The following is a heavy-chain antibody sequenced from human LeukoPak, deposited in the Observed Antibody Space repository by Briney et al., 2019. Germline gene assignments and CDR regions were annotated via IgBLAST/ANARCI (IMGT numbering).Heavy chain of an antibody. J-gene: IGHJ4*02. D-gene: IGHD6-6*01. CDR1: GGSFSGYY. CDR3: ARGRSSSSGGYFDY. Sequence: SETLSLTCAVYGGSFSGYYWSWIRQPPGKGLEWIGEINHSGSTNYNPSLKSRVTISVDTSKNQFSLKLSSVTAADTAVYYCARGRSSSSGGYFDYWGQGTLVTVSS. CDR2: INHSGST. V-gene: IGHV4-34*01.